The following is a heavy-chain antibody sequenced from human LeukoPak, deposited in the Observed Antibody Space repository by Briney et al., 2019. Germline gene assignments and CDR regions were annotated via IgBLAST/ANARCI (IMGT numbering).Heavy chain of an antibody. Sequence: GGSLRLSCAASGFTFSSYWMHWDRQAPGKGLVWVSRINSDGSSTSYADSVKGRFTISRDNAKNTLYLQMNSLRAEDTAVYYCARDTNDYGDPFDYWGQGTLVTVSS. CDR2: INSDGSST. CDR1: GFTFSSYW. CDR3: ARDTNDYGDPFDY. V-gene: IGHV3-74*01. D-gene: IGHD4-17*01. J-gene: IGHJ4*02.